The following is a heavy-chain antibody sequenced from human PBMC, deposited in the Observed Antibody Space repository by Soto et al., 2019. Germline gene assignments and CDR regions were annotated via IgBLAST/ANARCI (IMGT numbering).Heavy chain of an antibody. CDR2: MYYSGST. V-gene: IGHV4-39*01. CDR1: GGSISSSSYY. J-gene: IGHJ4*02. D-gene: IGHD1-26*01. Sequence: SETLSLTCTVSGGSISSSSYYWGWIRQPPGKGLEWIGSMYYSGSTYYNPSLKSRVTISVDTSKNQFSLKLNSVTAADTAVYYCATFSGSYYKGDDYWGQG. CDR3: ATFSGSYYKGDDY.